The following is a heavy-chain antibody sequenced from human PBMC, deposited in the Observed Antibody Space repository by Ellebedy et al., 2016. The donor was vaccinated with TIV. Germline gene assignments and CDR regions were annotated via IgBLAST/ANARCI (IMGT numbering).Heavy chain of an antibody. J-gene: IGHJ4*02. CDR3: ARGGGNNWYLELDY. V-gene: IGHV1-2*02. D-gene: IGHD6-13*01. CDR2: INPKSGDT. CDR1: GYTFSDYY. Sequence: ASVKVSCKAFGYTFSDYYFHWVRQAPGEGLEWMGWINPKSGDTRSAQKFQGRVTMTRDTSISTAYMELSRLRSDDTAVHYCARGGGNNWYLELDYWGQGTLVTVSS.